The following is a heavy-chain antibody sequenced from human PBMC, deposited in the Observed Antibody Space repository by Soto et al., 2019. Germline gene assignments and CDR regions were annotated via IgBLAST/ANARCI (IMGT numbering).Heavy chain of an antibody. CDR3: AREGGLRFLEWSKSYYYYYGMDV. D-gene: IGHD3-3*01. J-gene: IGHJ6*02. V-gene: IGHV1-18*01. CDR2: TSAYNGNT. Sequence: ASVKVSCKASGYTFTSYGISWVRQAPGQGLEWMGWTSAYNGNTNYAQKLQGRVTMTTDTSTSTAYMELRSLRSDDTAVYYCAREGGLRFLEWSKSYYYYYGMDVWGQGTTVTVSS. CDR1: GYTFTSYG.